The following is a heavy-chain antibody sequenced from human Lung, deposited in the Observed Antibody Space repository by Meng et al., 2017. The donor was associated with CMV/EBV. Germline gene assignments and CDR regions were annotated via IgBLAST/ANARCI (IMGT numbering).Heavy chain of an antibody. D-gene: IGHD3-3*01. Sequence: ASXXVSXKASGYTFGGHYRHWVRQAPGQGLEWMGWINPNSGGTNYAQKFQGRVTMTRDTSINTAYMELSRLRSDDTAVYYCARDVNSRSGYVYYYYGMDVWGQGXTVTVSS. CDR1: GYTFGGHY. CDR2: INPNSGGT. J-gene: IGHJ6*02. V-gene: IGHV1-2*02. CDR3: ARDVNSRSGYVYYYYGMDV.